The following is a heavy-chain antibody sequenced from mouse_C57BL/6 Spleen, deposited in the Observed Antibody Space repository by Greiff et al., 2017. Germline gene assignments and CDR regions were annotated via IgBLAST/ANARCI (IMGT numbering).Heavy chain of an antibody. CDR2: IYPRDGST. CDR1: GYTFTSYD. CDR3: AREGAYDGYYGGFAY. V-gene: IGHV1-85*01. D-gene: IGHD2-3*01. J-gene: IGHJ3*01. Sequence: QVQLKESGPELVKPGASVKLSCKASGYTFTSYDINWVKQRPGQGLEWIGWIYPRDGSTKYNEKFKGKATLTVDTSSSTADMELHSLTSEDSAVYFCAREGAYDGYYGGFAYWGQGTLVTVSA.